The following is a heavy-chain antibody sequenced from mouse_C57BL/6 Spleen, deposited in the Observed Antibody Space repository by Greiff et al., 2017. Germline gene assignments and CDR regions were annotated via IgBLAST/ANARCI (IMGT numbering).Heavy chain of an antibody. CDR2: IYPGDGDT. Sequence: QVQLQQSGPELVKPGASVKISCKASGYAFSSSWMNWVKQRPGKGLEWIGRIYPGDGDTNYNGKFKGKATLTADKSSSTAYMQLSSLTSDDSAVYFCAKIYYYGSSPHFDYWGQGTTLTVSS. J-gene: IGHJ2*01. V-gene: IGHV1-82*01. CDR3: AKIYYYGSSPHFDY. CDR1: GYAFSSSW. D-gene: IGHD1-1*01.